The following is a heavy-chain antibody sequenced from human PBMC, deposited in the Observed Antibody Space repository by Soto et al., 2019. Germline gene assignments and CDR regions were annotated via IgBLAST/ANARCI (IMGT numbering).Heavy chain of an antibody. CDR3: ATTPLRYCIRTSCNNPDY. CDR1: GYTLTELS. Sequence: QVQLVQSGAEVKKPGASVKVSCKVSGYTLTELSMHWVRQAPGKGLEWMGGFDPEDGETIYAQKFQGRVTMTEDTSTDTAYMELSGLRSEDTAVYYCATTPLRYCIRTSCNNPDYWGQGTLVTVSS. CDR2: FDPEDGET. D-gene: IGHD2-2*01. J-gene: IGHJ4*02. V-gene: IGHV1-24*01.